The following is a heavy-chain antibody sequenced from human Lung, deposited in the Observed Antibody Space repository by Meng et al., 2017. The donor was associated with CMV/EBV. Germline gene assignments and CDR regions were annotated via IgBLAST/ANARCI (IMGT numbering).Heavy chain of an antibody. V-gene: IGHV3-21*01. CDR1: GFTFSSYS. CDR3: ARWERTAMDPYYYYGMDV. D-gene: IGHD5-18*01. J-gene: IGHJ6*02. CDR2: ISSSSSYI. Sequence: GESLKISCAASGFTFSSYSMNWVRQAPGKGLEWVSSISSSSSYIYYADSVKGRFTISRDNAKNSLYLQMNSLRAGDTAVYYCARWERTAMDPYYYYGMDVWGQGTTVTVSS.